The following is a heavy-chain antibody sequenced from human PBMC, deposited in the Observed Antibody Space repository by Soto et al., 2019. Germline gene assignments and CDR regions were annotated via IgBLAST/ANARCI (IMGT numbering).Heavy chain of an antibody. CDR1: GGSISSGGYY. J-gene: IGHJ4*02. Sequence: QVQLQESGPGLVKPSQTLSLTCTVSGGSISSGGYYWSWIRQHPGKGLEWIGYIYYSGSTYYNPSLKSRVTISVDTSKNQCSLKLSSVTAADTAVYYCARSSTSANYFDYWGQGTRDTVSS. CDR2: IYYSGST. CDR3: ARSSTSANYFDY. V-gene: IGHV4-31*03. D-gene: IGHD2-2*01.